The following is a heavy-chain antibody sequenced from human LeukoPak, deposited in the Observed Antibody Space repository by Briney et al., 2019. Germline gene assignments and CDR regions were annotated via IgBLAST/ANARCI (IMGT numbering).Heavy chain of an antibody. V-gene: IGHV5-10-1*01. CDR3: VRHYASGQDY. J-gene: IGHJ4*02. D-gene: IGHD3-10*01. Sequence: GESLRISCKASGYTFTSYWISWVRHTPGKGLEWMARIDPIDSFTRYGPSFQGHVTISSDKSINTAYLHWSSLKASDTATYYCVRHYASGQDYWGQGTLVTVSS. CDR1: GYTFTSYW. CDR2: IDPIDSFT.